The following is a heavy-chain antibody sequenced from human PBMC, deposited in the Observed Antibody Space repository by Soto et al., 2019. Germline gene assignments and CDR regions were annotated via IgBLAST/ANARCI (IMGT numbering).Heavy chain of an antibody. J-gene: IGHJ5*02. Sequence: ASVKVSCKASGYTFTSYAMHWVRQAPGQRLEWMGWINAGNGNTKYSQKFQGRVTITRDTSASTAYMELSSLRSEDTAVYYCARDRGQRPVSIRGYSYGYWFDPWGQGTLVTVSS. D-gene: IGHD5-18*01. V-gene: IGHV1-3*01. CDR3: ARDRGQRPVSIRGYSYGYWFDP. CDR1: GYTFTSYA. CDR2: INAGNGNT.